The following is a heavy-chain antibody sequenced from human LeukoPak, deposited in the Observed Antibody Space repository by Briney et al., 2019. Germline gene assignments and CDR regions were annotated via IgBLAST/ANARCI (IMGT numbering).Heavy chain of an antibody. CDR3: ARVVTTYYYDSSGYPRWDYYYMDV. CDR2: INPNSGGT. J-gene: IGHJ6*03. CDR1: GYTFTGYY. V-gene: IGHV1-2*02. Sequence: GASVKVSCKASGYTFTGYYMHWVRQAPGQGLEWMGWINPNSGGTNYAQKFQGRVTMTRDTSISTAYMELSRLRSDDTAVYYCARVVTTYYYDSSGYPRWDYYYMDVWGKGTTVTISS. D-gene: IGHD3-22*01.